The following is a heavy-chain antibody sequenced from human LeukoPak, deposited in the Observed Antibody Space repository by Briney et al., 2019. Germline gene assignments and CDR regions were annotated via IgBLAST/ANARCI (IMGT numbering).Heavy chain of an antibody. CDR2: INHSGST. Sequence: SETLSLTCAVYGGSFSGYYWSWIRQPPGKELEWIGEINHSGSTNYNPSLKSRVTISVDTSKNQFSLKLSSVTAADTAVYYCARGRGGYFDYWGQGTLVTVSS. CDR3: ARGRGGYFDY. D-gene: IGHD3-16*01. J-gene: IGHJ4*02. CDR1: GGSFSGYY. V-gene: IGHV4-34*01.